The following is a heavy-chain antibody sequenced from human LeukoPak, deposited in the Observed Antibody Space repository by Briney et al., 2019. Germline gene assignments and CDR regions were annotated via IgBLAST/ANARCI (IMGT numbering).Heavy chain of an antibody. Sequence: SETLSLTCTVSGGSTSSYYWSWIRQPPGRGLEWIGQIYYSGRTDYNPSLKSRVTISVDTSKNQLSLKLSSVTAADTAVYYCARHSTRGLQLKSWGQGTLVTVSS. CDR3: ARHSTRGLQLKS. CDR2: IYYSGRT. D-gene: IGHD5-24*01. J-gene: IGHJ5*02. V-gene: IGHV4-59*08. CDR1: GGSTSSYY.